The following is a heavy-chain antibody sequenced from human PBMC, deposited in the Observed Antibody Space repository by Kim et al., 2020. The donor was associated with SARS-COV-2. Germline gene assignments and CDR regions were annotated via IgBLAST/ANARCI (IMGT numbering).Heavy chain of an antibody. D-gene: IGHD2-2*01. CDR1: GGSFSGYY. V-gene: IGHV4-34*01. CDR2: INNSGST. CDR3: ARKSGSTSPSHFDY. J-gene: IGHJ4*02. Sequence: SETLSLTCAVYGGSFSGYYWSWIRQPPGKGLEWIGEINNSGSTNYNPSLKSRVTISVDTSKNQFSLKLSSVTAADTAVYYCARKSGSTSPSHFDYWGQGTLVTVSS.